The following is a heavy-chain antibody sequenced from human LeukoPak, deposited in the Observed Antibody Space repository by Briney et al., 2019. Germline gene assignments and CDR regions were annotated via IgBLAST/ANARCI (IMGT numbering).Heavy chain of an antibody. CDR3: ARVVASSDYYDSSGYYYGDY. CDR2: IYYSGST. Sequence: SETLSLTCTVSGGSISSSSYYWGWIRQPPGTGLEWIGSIYYSGSTYYSPSLKSRVTISVDTSKNQFSLKLSSVTAADTAVYYCARVVASSDYYDSSGYYYGDYWGQGTLVTVSS. CDR1: GGSISSSSYY. D-gene: IGHD3-22*01. V-gene: IGHV4-39*07. J-gene: IGHJ4*02.